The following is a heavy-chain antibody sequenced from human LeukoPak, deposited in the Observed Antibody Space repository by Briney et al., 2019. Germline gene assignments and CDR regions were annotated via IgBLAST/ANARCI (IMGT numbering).Heavy chain of an antibody. CDR2: IWYDGSNK. CDR1: GFTFSSYS. CDR3: ARLAAGLDY. J-gene: IGHJ4*02. V-gene: IGHV3-33*08. Sequence: GGSLRLSCAASGFTFSSYSMNWVRQAPGKGLEWVAVIWYDGSNKYYADSVKGRFTISRDNSKNTLYLQMNSLRAEDTAVYYCARLAAGLDYWGQGTLVTVSS. D-gene: IGHD6-25*01.